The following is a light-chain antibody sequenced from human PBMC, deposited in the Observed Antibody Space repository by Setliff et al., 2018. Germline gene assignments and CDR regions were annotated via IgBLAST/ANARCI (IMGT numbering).Light chain of an antibody. V-gene: IGLV2-14*01. Sequence: QSALTQPAAVSGSPGQSITISCAGTSSDVGGYNYVSWYQQHPDKAPKLVIYEVFKRSSGLSDRFSGSKSGNTASLTISGLQAEDEADYYCLSYTSKTTHALFGGGTKVTVL. CDR3: LSYTSKTTHAL. CDR1: SSDVGGYNY. CDR2: EVF. J-gene: IGLJ2*01.